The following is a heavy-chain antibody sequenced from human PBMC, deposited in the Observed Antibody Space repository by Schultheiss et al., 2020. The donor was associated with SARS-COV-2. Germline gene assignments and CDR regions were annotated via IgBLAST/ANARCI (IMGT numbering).Heavy chain of an antibody. CDR1: GFSFSDSG. CDR3: AKDYYDSSGYYLYYFDY. J-gene: IGHJ4*02. Sequence: GGSLRLSCAASGFSFSDSGMHWVRQAPGKGLEWISYISESSRTIYYADSVKGRFTISRDNAKNSLSLQMNSLRAEDTAVYYCAKDYYDSSGYYLYYFDYWGQGTLVTVSS. CDR2: ISESSRTI. D-gene: IGHD3-22*01. V-gene: IGHV3-48*01.